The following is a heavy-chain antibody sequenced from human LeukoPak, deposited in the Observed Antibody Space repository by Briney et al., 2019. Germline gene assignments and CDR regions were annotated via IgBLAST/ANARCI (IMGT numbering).Heavy chain of an antibody. V-gene: IGHV1-18*01. CDR1: GYTFTSYV. Sequence: ASVKVSCKASGYTFTSYVISWVRQAPGQGLEWMGWISAYNGNTNYAQKLQGRVTMTTDTSTSTAYMELRSLRSDDTAVYYCARAFLRIGASYYYYGMDVWGQGTTVTVSS. J-gene: IGHJ6*02. CDR3: ARAFLRIGASYYYYGMDV. CDR2: ISAYNGNT. D-gene: IGHD3-3*01.